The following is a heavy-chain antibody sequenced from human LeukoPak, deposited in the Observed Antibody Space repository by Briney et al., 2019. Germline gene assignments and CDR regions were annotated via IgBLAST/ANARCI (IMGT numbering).Heavy chain of an antibody. D-gene: IGHD2-21*02. CDR2: ICHDASHT. CDR1: GFSFSTYA. Sequence: GRSLRLSCAASGFSFSTYAMHWVRQAPGKGLEWVALICHDASHTFYTDSVKGRFTISRDNSKNTLYLQMNSLRAEDTAVYYCAKDWAYCGGDCYSNYYYVMDVWGQGTTVTVSS. V-gene: IGHV3-33*06. J-gene: IGHJ6*02. CDR3: AKDWAYCGGDCYSNYYYVMDV.